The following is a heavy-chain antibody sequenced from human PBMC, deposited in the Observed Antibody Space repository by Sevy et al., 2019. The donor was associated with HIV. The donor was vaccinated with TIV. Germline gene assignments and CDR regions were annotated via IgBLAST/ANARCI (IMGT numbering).Heavy chain of an antibody. CDR3: ARAPAEGVVVVAATPYYYYGMDV. CDR1: GYTFTSYD. CDR2: MNPNSGNT. J-gene: IGHJ6*02. V-gene: IGHV1-8*01. Sequence: ASVKVSCKASGYTFTSYDINWVRQATGQGLEWMGWMNPNSGNTGYAQKFQGRVTMTRNTSISTAYMELSSLISEDTAVYYCARAPAEGVVVVAATPYYYYGMDVWGQGTTVTVSS. D-gene: IGHD2-15*01.